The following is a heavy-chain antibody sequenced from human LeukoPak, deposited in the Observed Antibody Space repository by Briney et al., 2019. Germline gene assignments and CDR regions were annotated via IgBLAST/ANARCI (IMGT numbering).Heavy chain of an antibody. Sequence: SETLSLTCTVSGGSISNYYWSWIRQPAGLGLEWIGRIYASGSTNYNPSLKSRVTMSVDTSNNQFSLNLSSVTAADTAVYYCARTSARGAQFDYWGQGTLVTVSS. CDR2: IYASGST. V-gene: IGHV4-4*07. D-gene: IGHD3-10*01. CDR3: ARTSARGAQFDY. J-gene: IGHJ4*02. CDR1: GGSISNYY.